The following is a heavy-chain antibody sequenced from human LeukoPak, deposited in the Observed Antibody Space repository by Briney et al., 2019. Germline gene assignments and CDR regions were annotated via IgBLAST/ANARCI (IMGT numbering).Heavy chain of an antibody. CDR3: ARGTSDARYYFDY. D-gene: IGHD1-1*01. J-gene: IGHJ4*02. CDR1: GFTFSSYA. Sequence: GGSLRLSCVVSGFTFSSYAMSWVRQAPGKGLEWVSGINWNGGSTGYADSVKGRFTISRDNAKNSLYLQMNSLRAEDTALYYCARGTSDARYYFDYWGQGILVTVSS. V-gene: IGHV3-20*04. CDR2: INWNGGST.